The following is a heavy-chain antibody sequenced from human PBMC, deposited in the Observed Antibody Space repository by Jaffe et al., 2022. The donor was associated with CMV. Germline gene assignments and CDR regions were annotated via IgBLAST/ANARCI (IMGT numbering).Heavy chain of an antibody. V-gene: IGHV3-48*02. CDR2: ISSSSSTI. CDR1: GFTFSSYS. J-gene: IGHJ5*02. D-gene: IGHD4-17*01. Sequence: EVQLVESGGGLVQPGGSLRLSCAASGFTFSSYSMNWVRQAPGKGLEWVSYISSSSSTIYYADSVKGRFTISRDNAKNSLYLQMNSLRDEDTAVYYCARGNGDYWERSAHWFDPWGQGTLVTVSS. CDR3: ARGNGDYWERSAHWFDP.